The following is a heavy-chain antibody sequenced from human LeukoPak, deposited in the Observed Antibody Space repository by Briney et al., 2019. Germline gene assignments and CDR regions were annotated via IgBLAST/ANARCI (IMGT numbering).Heavy chain of an antibody. CDR1: GFTFNNYA. J-gene: IGHJ4*02. Sequence: GGSLRLSCAASGFTFNNYAMSWVRQAPGKGLEWVSVISGSGFSTYYAESVKGRFTISRDNSKNALYLQMNSLRVEDTAVYYCAKVDIVVVVAATIDYWGQGTLVTVSS. CDR3: AKVDIVVVVAATIDY. CDR2: ISGSGFST. D-gene: IGHD2-15*01. V-gene: IGHV3-23*01.